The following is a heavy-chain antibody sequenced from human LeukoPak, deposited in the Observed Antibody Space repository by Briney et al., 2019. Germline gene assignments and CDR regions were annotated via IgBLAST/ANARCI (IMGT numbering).Heavy chain of an antibody. CDR3: ARVLSGRGSLYDYYYYMDV. D-gene: IGHD3-10*01. CDR2: TYSNGRT. V-gene: IGHV3-53*01. J-gene: IGHJ6*03. CDR1: GFTVSSNY. Sequence: GGSLRLSCAASGFTVSSNYMSWVRQAPGKELEWVSVTYSNGRTYYADSVKGRFTISRDISKNTLYLQMNSLRAEDTAVYYCARVLSGRGSLYDYYYYMDVWGKGTTVTISS.